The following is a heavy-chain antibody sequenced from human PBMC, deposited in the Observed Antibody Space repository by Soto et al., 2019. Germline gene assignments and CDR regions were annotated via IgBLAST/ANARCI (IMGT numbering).Heavy chain of an antibody. D-gene: IGHD2-15*01. CDR1: GFTFSSYW. CDR3: ASWVGYCSGSTCSDAFDI. CDR2: INFDGSTT. V-gene: IGHV3-74*01. Sequence: PGGSLRLSCAASGFTFSSYWMHWVRQPPGEGLVWVSRINFDGSTTTDADSVKGRFTISRDNAKNTLYLQMNSLRVEDTAVYYCASWVGYCSGSTCSDAFDIWGQGTMVTVS. J-gene: IGHJ3*02.